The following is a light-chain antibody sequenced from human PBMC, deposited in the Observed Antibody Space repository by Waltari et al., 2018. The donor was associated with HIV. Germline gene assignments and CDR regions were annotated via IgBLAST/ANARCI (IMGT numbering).Light chain of an antibody. Sequence: AVVTQEPSLTVSPGRTVTLTCGPSTGAVPRAHSPYWSQQRPGQAPRTLIHDTSNKPSWTPAGCSGSHLGGKAALSRSGAQPEDEAEYYCLLAYGGPRVFGGGTKLTVL. J-gene: IGLJ3*02. CDR3: LLAYGGPRV. V-gene: IGLV7-46*01. CDR1: TGAVPRAHS. CDR2: DTS.